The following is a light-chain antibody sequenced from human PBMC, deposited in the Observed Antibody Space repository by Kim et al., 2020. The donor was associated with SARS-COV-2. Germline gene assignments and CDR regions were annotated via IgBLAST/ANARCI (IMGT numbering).Light chain of an antibody. Sequence: KTVTISCTSSSGSVASNYVQWYQQRPGSAPTTVIYEDTQRPSGVPDRFSGSIDSSANSASLTISGLKTEDEADYYCQSYDSSNHMVFGGGTQLTVL. J-gene: IGLJ2*01. CDR2: EDT. V-gene: IGLV6-57*02. CDR1: SGSVASNY. CDR3: QSYDSSNHMV.